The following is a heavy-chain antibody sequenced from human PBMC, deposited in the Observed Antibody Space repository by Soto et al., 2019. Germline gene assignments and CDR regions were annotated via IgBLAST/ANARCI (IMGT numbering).Heavy chain of an antibody. Sequence: EVQLVESGGGVVRPGGSLRLSCAASGFTFDDYGMSWVRQAPGKWLEWVSGINWNGGSTGYADSVKGRFTISRDNAKNSLYLEMNSLRAEDTALYHCARELPNYCSGIKFRTDYWGQGTLVTVSS. J-gene: IGHJ4*02. CDR1: GFTFDDYG. V-gene: IGHV3-20*01. D-gene: IGHD3-10*01. CDR2: INWNGGST. CDR3: ARELPNYCSGIKFRTDY.